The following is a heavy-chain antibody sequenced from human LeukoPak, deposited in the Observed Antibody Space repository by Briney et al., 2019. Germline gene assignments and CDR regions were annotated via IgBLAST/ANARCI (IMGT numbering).Heavy chain of an antibody. J-gene: IGHJ4*02. V-gene: IGHV3-48*01. D-gene: IGHD6-19*01. CDR2: ISSSSSSTI. CDR3: ARTYSSGWYYYFDY. Sequence: GGSLSLSCAASGFTFSSYSMNWVRQPPGKGLEWVSYISSSSSSTIYYADSLKARFTISRDNGKNSLYLQMNSLRAEDTAVYHCARTYSSGWYYYFDYWGQGTLVTVSS. CDR1: GFTFSSYS.